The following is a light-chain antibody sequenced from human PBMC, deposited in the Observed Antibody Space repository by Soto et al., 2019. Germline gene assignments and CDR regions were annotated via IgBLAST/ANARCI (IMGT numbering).Light chain of an antibody. CDR2: YGD. Sequence: QSVLTQPPSVSEAPRQRVTISCSGSSSNIGSNAVNWYQQLPGKASKLLIYYGDLLPSGVSDRFSGSKSGTSASLAISGLQSEDEADYYCAAWDDSLSAWVFGGGTKLTVL. V-gene: IGLV1-36*01. J-gene: IGLJ3*02. CDR1: SSNIGSNA. CDR3: AAWDDSLSAWV.